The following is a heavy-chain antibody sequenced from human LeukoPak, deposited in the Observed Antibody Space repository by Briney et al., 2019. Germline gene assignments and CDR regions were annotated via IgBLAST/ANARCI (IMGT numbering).Heavy chain of an antibody. J-gene: IGHJ6*03. D-gene: IGHD3-10*01. Sequence: SETLSLTCTVSGGSISLYYWNWIRQPAGKGLEWIGRVFTSGITNYNPSLKSRVTMSVDTSKSQFSLALSSVTAADTAVYYCAREISGSYYNPLGYMDVWGKGTTVTVAS. V-gene: IGHV4-4*07. CDR2: VFTSGIT. CDR3: AREISGSYYNPLGYMDV. CDR1: GGSISLYY.